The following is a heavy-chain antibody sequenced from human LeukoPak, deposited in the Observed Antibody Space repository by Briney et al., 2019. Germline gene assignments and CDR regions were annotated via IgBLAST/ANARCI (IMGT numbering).Heavy chain of an antibody. D-gene: IGHD4-11*01. CDR1: GYTFTSYD. V-gene: IGHV1-8*02. CDR3: ARTTARTSRYYYYGMDV. CDR2: MNPNSGNT. Sequence: ASVKVSCKASGYTFTSYDNNWVRQATGQGLEWMGWMNPNSGNTGYAQKFQGRVTMTRDTSISTAYMELSSLRSEDTAVYYCARTTARTSRYYYYGMDVWGQGTTVTVSS. J-gene: IGHJ6*02.